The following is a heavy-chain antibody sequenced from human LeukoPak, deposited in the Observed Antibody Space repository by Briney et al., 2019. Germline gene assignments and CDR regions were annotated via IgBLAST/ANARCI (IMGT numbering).Heavy chain of an antibody. Sequence: SETLSLTCTVSGGSVSSGSYYWSWIRQPPGKGLEWIGYIYYSGSTNYNPSLKSRVTISVDTSKNQFSLKLSSVTAADTAVYYCARVLAVADERYFDYWGQGTLVTVSS. D-gene: IGHD6-19*01. V-gene: IGHV4-61*01. J-gene: IGHJ4*02. CDR1: GGSVSSGSYY. CDR2: IYYSGST. CDR3: ARVLAVADERYFDY.